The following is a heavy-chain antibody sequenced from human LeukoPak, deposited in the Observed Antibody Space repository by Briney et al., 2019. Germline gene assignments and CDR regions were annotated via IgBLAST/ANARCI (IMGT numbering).Heavy chain of an antibody. J-gene: IGHJ4*02. D-gene: IGHD5-18*01. Sequence: PSETLSLTCTVSGGSISTSSSYYWGWIRQPPGKGLEWIGSTYYTGDTYYNSSLKSRVTISVDTSKNQFALKLTSVTAADTAVYYCARLPGYSYGQTFDYWGQGTLVTVSS. CDR2: TYYTGDT. V-gene: IGHV4-39*01. CDR3: ARLPGYSYGQTFDY. CDR1: GGSISTSSSYY.